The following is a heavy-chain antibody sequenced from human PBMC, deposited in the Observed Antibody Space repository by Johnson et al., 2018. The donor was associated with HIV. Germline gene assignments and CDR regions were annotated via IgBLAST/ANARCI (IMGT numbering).Heavy chain of an antibody. D-gene: IGHD2-2*01. CDR1: GFTFSTYA. Sequence: VQLVESGGGAVQPGRSLRLSCAASGFTFSTYAMNWVRQAPGKGLEWVSAISGSGGSTYYADSVKGRFTISRDNSKNTLYLQMNSLRAEDTAVYYCANEGYCSSTSCPSRDLWGQGTMVTVSS. CDR2: ISGSGGST. CDR3: ANEGYCSSTSCPSRDL. J-gene: IGHJ3*01. V-gene: IGHV3-23*04.